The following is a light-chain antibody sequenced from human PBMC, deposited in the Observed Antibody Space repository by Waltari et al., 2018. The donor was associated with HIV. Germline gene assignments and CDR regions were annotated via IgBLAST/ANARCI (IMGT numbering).Light chain of an antibody. J-gene: IGLJ1*01. CDR1: SSDIGYFDY. CDR3: CSYAGSYTYV. CDR2: EVN. Sequence: QSALTQPRSVSGSPGQSVTISCTGTSSDIGYFDYVSWYQQYPGKAPNFIIYEVNQRPAGVPDRFTGSKSGITASLTISGLQGDDEADYYCCSYAGSYTYVFVTGTKVNVL. V-gene: IGLV2-11*01.